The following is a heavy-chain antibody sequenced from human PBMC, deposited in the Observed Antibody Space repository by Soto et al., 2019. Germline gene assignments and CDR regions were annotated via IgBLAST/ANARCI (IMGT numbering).Heavy chain of an antibody. CDR3: ARVLGGSSSPYYYYYGMDV. V-gene: IGHV4-39*07. CDR2: IFSTGTT. J-gene: IGHJ6*02. Sequence: SETLSLTCTVSGDSISSSTYYWGWIRRPPGKGLEWIATIFSTGTTHYNPSLKSRVTISVDTSKNQFSLKLSSVTAADTAVYYCARVLGGSSSPYYYYYGMDVWGQGTTVTVSS. D-gene: IGHD6-6*01. CDR1: GDSISSSTYY.